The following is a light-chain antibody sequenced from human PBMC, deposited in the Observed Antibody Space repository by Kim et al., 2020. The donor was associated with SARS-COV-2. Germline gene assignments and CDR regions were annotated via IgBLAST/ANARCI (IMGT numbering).Light chain of an antibody. Sequence: DIQMTQSPSPLSASVGDTVTITCRASQSISRWLAWYQQKLGKAPKLLIYDASTLESGVTSRFSGSGSGTEFTLTITSLQPDDFATYYCQQYNSYSPYTFGQGTKLEI. V-gene: IGKV1-5*01. CDR1: QSISRW. CDR2: DAS. J-gene: IGKJ2*01. CDR3: QQYNSYSPYT.